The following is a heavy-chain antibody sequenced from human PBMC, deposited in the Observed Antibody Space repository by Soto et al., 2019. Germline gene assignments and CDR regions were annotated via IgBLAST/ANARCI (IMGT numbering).Heavy chain of an antibody. Sequence: VQLVESGGGLIQPGGSLRLSCAASGFTFSYGIHWLRQAPAKALEWVAYISYDSSNKFYGDSVKGRFTISRDNSKNTQFLQMNSLLAEDTAVYYCAKLVIGYCSGNTCDDYWGQGTLVAVSS. CDR1: GFTFSYG. CDR3: AKLVIGYCSGNTCDDY. V-gene: IGHV3-30*18. D-gene: IGHD2-15*01. CDR2: ISYDSSNK. J-gene: IGHJ4*02.